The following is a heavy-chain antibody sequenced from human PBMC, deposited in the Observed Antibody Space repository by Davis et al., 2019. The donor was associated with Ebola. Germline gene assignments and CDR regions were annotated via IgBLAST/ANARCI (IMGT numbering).Heavy chain of an antibody. J-gene: IGHJ5*01. V-gene: IGHV3-11*06. CDR2: ISSSSSYT. CDR3: ATQRITIFGFDP. Sequence: GGSLRLSCAASGFTFSDYYMSWIRQAPGKGLEWVSYISSSSSYTNYADSVKGRFTISRDNAKNSLYLQMNSLRAEDTAVYYCATQRITIFGFDPWGQGTLVTVSS. CDR1: GFTFSDYY. D-gene: IGHD3-3*01.